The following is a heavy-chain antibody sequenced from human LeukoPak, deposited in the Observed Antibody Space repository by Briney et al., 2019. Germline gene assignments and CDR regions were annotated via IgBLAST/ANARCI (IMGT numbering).Heavy chain of an antibody. Sequence: SETLSLTCAVYGGSFSGYYWSWIRQPPGKGLEWIGEINHSGSTNYNPSLKSRVTISVDTSKNQFSLKLGSVTAADTAVYYCASSNYGDLNYYYYYMDVWGKGTTVTVSS. CDR1: GGSFSGYY. CDR2: INHSGST. D-gene: IGHD4-17*01. V-gene: IGHV4-34*01. CDR3: ASSNYGDLNYYYYYMDV. J-gene: IGHJ6*03.